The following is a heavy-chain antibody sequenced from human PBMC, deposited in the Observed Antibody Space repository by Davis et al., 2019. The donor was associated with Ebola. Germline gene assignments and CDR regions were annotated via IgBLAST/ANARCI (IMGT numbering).Heavy chain of an antibody. V-gene: IGHV4-4*02. CDR3: ARLTAAPGNYYYYYGMDV. CDR1: GDSISSSNW. D-gene: IGHD6-13*01. Sequence: GSLRLSCAVSGDSISSSNWWSWVRQPPGKGLEWIGEISQSGSTNYNPSLKSRVTISVDTSKNQFSLKLSSVTAADTAVYYCARLTAAPGNYYYYYGMDVWGQGTTVTVSS. CDR2: ISQSGST. J-gene: IGHJ6*02.